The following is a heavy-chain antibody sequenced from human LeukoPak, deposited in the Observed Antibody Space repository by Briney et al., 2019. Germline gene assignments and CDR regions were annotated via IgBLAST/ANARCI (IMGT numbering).Heavy chain of an antibody. CDR3: ARETLDCSSTSCYPAGGMDV. CDR1: GGSFSGYY. V-gene: IGHV4-34*01. Sequence: PSETLSLTCAVYGGSFSGYYWSWIRQPPGKGLEWIGEINHSGSTNYNPSLKSRVTISVDRSKNQFSLKLSSVTAADTAVYYCARETLDCSSTSCYPAGGMDVWGQGTTVTVSS. D-gene: IGHD2-2*01. J-gene: IGHJ6*02. CDR2: INHSGST.